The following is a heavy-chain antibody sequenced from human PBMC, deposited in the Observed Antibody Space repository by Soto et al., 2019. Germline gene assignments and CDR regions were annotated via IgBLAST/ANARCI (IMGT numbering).Heavy chain of an antibody. Sequence: QVQLQESGPGLVKPSETLSLTCTVSGGSISSYYWSWIRQPPGKGLEWIGYIYYSGSTNYNPSLKSRVTTSVDTSKYQSSLKLSSVTAADTAVYYCARESIAAAGTFDYWGQGTLVTVSS. CDR2: IYYSGST. CDR1: GGSISSYY. D-gene: IGHD6-13*01. J-gene: IGHJ4*02. V-gene: IGHV4-59*01. CDR3: ARESIAAAGTFDY.